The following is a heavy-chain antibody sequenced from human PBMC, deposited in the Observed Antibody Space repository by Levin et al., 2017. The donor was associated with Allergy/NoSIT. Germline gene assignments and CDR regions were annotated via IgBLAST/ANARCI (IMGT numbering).Heavy chain of an antibody. CDR3: VRGGGSGWFDY. CDR1: GFTFSNYA. V-gene: IGHV3-23*01. Sequence: PGGSLRLSCAASGFTFSNYAMSWVRQAPGKGLEWVSLISVSDGSTYYAESVKGRFTISRDNSKNTLYLQMSSLRAEDAAVYYCVRGGGSGWFDYWGQGTLVTVSS. CDR2: ISVSDGST. J-gene: IGHJ4*02. D-gene: IGHD6-19*01.